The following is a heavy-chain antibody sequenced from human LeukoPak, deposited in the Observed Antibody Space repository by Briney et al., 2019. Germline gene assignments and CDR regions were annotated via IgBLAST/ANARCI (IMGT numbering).Heavy chain of an antibody. D-gene: IGHD6-13*01. J-gene: IGHJ4*02. CDR1: GYTFTSYG. CDR3: ARTIRTGYSSSWYTN. CDR2: ISAYNGNT. Sequence: ASVKVSCKASGYTFTSYGISWVRQAPGQGLEWMGWISAYNGNTNYAQKLQGRVTMTTDTSTSTAYMELRSLRSDDTAVYYCARTIRTGYSSSWYTNWGQGTLVTVSS. V-gene: IGHV1-18*01.